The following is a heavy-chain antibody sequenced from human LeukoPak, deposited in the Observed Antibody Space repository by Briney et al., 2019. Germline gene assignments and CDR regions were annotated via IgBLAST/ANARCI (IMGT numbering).Heavy chain of an antibody. CDR2: ISNNGGST. CDR1: GFTFSSSA. D-gene: IGHD2-21*02. CDR3: ARGEPDCAGDCPYWYLDL. J-gene: IGHJ2*01. Sequence: GGSLTLSCAASGFTFSSSAMHWVRQAPGKGLEYVSAISNNGGSTYYANSVKGRFTISRDNSKNTVFLQMGSLRTEDMAVYYCARGEPDCAGDCPYWYLDLWGRGTLVTVSS. V-gene: IGHV3-64*01.